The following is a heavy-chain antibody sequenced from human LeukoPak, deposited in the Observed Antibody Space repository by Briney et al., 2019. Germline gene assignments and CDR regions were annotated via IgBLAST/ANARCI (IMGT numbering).Heavy chain of an antibody. CDR2: IYWDDDN. CDR3: AHRRRDYYGSGSYYHLFDY. Sequence: SGPTLVKPTQTLTLTCTVSGFSLSTSGVGVGWIRQPPGKALEWLALIYWDDDNRYSPSLKSRLTVTKDTSKNQVVLTMTNMDPVDTATYYCAHRRRDYYGSGSYYHLFDYWGPGILATVSS. V-gene: IGHV2-5*02. D-gene: IGHD3-10*01. J-gene: IGHJ4*02. CDR1: GFSLSTSGVG.